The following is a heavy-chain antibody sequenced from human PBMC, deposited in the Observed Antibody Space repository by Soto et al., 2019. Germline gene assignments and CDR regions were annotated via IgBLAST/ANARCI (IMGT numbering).Heavy chain of an antibody. J-gene: IGHJ5*02. CDR3: ARVLRGWFDP. Sequence: SETLSLTCAVSGGSITSANWWTWVRQPPGGGLEWIGEISHSGITNYKASLKSRVTMSVDKAKNDVSLKLTSVTAADTAVYYCARVLRGWFDPWGQGTPVTVSS. V-gene: IGHV4-4*02. CDR1: GGSITSANW. CDR2: ISHSGIT.